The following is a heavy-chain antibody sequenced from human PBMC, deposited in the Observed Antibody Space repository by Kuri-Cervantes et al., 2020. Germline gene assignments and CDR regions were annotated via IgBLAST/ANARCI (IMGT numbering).Heavy chain of an antibody. J-gene: IGHJ4*02. CDR1: GFTFSSYG. Sequence: GESLKISCAASGFTFSSYGMHWGRQAPGKGLEWVAVIWYDGSNKYYADAVNGRFTISRDNSKNTLYLQMNSLRAEDTAVYYCARDDRGSIDWGQGTLVTVSS. V-gene: IGHV3-33*08. CDR3: ARDDRGSID. D-gene: IGHD1-26*01. CDR2: IWYDGSNK.